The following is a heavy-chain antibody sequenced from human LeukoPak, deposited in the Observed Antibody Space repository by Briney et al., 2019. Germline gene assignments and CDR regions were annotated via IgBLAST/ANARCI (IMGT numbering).Heavy chain of an antibody. D-gene: IGHD3-3*01. Sequence: SETLSLTCTVSGYSISSGYCWGWIRQPPGKGLEWIGSIYHSGSTYYNPSLKSRVTISVDTSKNQFSLKLSSVTAADTAVYYCARHGSKSLEWLLWESYYFDYWGQGTLVTVSS. CDR1: GYSISSGYC. V-gene: IGHV4-38-2*02. CDR3: ARHGSKSLEWLLWESYYFDY. J-gene: IGHJ4*02. CDR2: IYHSGST.